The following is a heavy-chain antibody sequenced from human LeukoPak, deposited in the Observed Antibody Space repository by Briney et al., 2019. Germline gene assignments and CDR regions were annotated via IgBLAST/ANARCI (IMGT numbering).Heavy chain of an antibody. J-gene: IGHJ1*01. CDR3: ARRAGDFEYFHH. CDR2: IYPGDSDT. Sequence: GESLKISCKGSGYRFTNYWIGWVRQMPGKGLEWMGIIYPGDSDTRYSPSFQGQVPLSPDQSLSTAYLQGSSLKALDTAIYYCARRAGDFEYFHHWRQGTLVNVST. V-gene: IGHV5-51*01. CDR1: GYRFTNYW. D-gene: IGHD4-17*01.